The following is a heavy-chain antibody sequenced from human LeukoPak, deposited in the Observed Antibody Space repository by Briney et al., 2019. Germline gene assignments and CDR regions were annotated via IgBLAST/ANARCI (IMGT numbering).Heavy chain of an antibody. CDR1: GGSISSGGYY. CDR3: ASWSPSSSSGFDY. CDR2: IHYSGST. J-gene: IGHJ4*02. V-gene: IGHV4-31*03. D-gene: IGHD6-6*01. Sequence: SQTLSLTCTVSGGSISSGGYYWSWVRQHPGKGLEWIGYIHYSGSTYYNPSLKSRVTISVDTSKNQFSPKLSSVTAADTAVYYCASWSPSSSSGFDYWGQGTLVTVSS.